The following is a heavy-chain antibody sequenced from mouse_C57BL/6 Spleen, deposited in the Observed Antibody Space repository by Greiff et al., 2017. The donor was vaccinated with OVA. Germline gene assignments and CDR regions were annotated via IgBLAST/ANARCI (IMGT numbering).Heavy chain of an antibody. CDR1: GYTFTSYW. Sequence: QVQLQQPGAELVMPGASVKLSCKASGYTFTSYWMHWVKQRPGQGLEWIGEIDPSDSYTNYNQKFKGKSTLTVDKSSSTAYMQLSSLTSEDSAVYYCARGRFLYYFDYWGQGTTLTVSS. CDR3: ARGRFLYYFDY. CDR2: IDPSDSYT. V-gene: IGHV1-69*01. J-gene: IGHJ2*01.